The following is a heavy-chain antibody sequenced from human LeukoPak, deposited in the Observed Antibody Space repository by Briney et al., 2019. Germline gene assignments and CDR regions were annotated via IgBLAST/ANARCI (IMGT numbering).Heavy chain of an antibody. CDR3: ARDEGAPEWFDY. D-gene: IGHD1-26*01. V-gene: IGHV3-30-3*01. Sequence: GGSLRLSCAASGFTFSSYAMHWVRQAPGKGLEWVAVISYDGSNKYYADSVKGRFTISRDNSKNTLYLQMNSLRAEDTAVYYCARDEGAPEWFDYWGQGTLVTVSS. CDR2: ISYDGSNK. J-gene: IGHJ4*02. CDR1: GFTFSSYA.